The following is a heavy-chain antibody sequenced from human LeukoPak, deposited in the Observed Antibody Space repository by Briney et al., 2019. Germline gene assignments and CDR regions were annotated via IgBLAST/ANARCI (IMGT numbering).Heavy chain of an antibody. D-gene: IGHD3-10*01. V-gene: IGHV3-23*01. CDR1: GFPFSSYA. CDR3: AKRNTMVRGGPCFDY. Sequence: GGSLRLSCAASGFPFSSYAMNWVRQAPGKGLEWVSIIFGSGDTTYYADSVKGRFTVSRDNSKNMLYLQMNNLRPEDTATYYCAKRNTMVRGGPCFDYWGQGLMVTVSS. CDR2: IFGSGDTT. J-gene: IGHJ4*02.